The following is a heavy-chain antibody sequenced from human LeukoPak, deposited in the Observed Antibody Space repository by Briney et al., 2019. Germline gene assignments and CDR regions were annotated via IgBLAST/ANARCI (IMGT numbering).Heavy chain of an antibody. CDR3: AKGYDSSGYYYGDAFDI. J-gene: IGHJ3*02. CDR1: GFTFSSYA. D-gene: IGHD3-22*01. Sequence: GGSLRLSCAASGFTFSSYAMSWVRQAPGKGLEWVSAISGSGGSTYYADSVKGRFTISRDNAKNSLYLQMNSLRADDTALYHCAKGYDSSGYYYGDAFDIWGQGTMVTVSS. CDR2: ISGSGGST. V-gene: IGHV3-23*01.